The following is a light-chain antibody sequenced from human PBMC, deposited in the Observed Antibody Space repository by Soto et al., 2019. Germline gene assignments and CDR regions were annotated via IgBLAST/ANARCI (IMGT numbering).Light chain of an antibody. CDR3: QQYDSYPWT. J-gene: IGKJ1*01. CDR2: DVS. Sequence: DIQLTQSPATLSLSAGERVTITCRASQSVSNWLAWYQLKPGKAPNLLIYDVSSLESGVPSRFSGSGSGTEFILTISSLQPDDFATYYCQQYDSYPWTFGQGTKVDNK. CDR1: QSVSNW. V-gene: IGKV1-5*01.